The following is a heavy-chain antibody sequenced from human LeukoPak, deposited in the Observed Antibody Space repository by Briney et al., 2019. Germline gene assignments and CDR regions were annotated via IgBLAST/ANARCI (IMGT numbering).Heavy chain of an antibody. CDR3: AKPQVTANWYYFHY. J-gene: IGHJ4*02. CDR1: GFTFSSYA. D-gene: IGHD2-21*02. CDR2: IGAGGTFT. Sequence: GGSLRLSCPASGFTFSSYAMNWVRQAPGKGLEWVSGIGAGGTFTYYADSVKGRFTISRDGSKNTLYLQMNSLRPDDTAVYFCAKPQVTANWYYFHYWGQGTLVTVSS. V-gene: IGHV3-23*01.